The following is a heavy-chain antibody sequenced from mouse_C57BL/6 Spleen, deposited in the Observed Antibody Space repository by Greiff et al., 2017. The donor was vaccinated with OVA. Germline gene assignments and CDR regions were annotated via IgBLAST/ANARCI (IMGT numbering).Heavy chain of an antibody. V-gene: IGHV5-2*01. CDR3: ARQGIAEGYFDV. CDR2: INSDGGST. CDR1: EYAFPSHD. D-gene: IGHD2-12*01. Sequence: EVKLVESGGGLVQPGESLKLSCESNEYAFPSHDMSWVRKTPEKRLELVAAINSDGGSTYYPDTMERRFIISSNTTKKTLYLQMSSLRSEDTALYYCARQGIAEGYFDVWGTGTTVTVSS. J-gene: IGHJ1*03.